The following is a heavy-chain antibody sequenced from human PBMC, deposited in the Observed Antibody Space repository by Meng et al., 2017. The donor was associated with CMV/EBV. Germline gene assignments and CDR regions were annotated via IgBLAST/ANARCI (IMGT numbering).Heavy chain of an antibody. Sequence: TPSLTCAVYGGSFSGYYWSWIRQPPGKGPEWIGEVNHSGSTNCNPSLKSRVTISVDTSKNQFSLKLSSVTAADTAVYYCARRVRASPYYYDSSGYYPHWGQGTLVTVSS. CDR1: GGSFSGYY. J-gene: IGHJ4*02. CDR2: VNHSGST. CDR3: ARRVRASPYYYDSSGYYPH. D-gene: IGHD3-22*01. V-gene: IGHV4-34*01.